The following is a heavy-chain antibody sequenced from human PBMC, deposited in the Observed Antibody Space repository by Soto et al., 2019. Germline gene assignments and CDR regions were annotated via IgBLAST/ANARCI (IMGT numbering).Heavy chain of an antibody. CDR1: GGSISGYS. J-gene: IGHJ6*02. CDR3: VRSEVVVSAPHHYYYGIDV. D-gene: IGHD2-21*01. V-gene: IGHV4-59*01. Sequence: PSETLSLTCTVSGGSISGYSWSWIRQSPGKGLEWIGYVHYSGSTNYNPSLKSRVTISVDTSKNQFSLKLSSVTAADTAVYYCVRSEVVVSAPHHYYYGIDVWGRGTTVTVSS. CDR2: VHYSGST.